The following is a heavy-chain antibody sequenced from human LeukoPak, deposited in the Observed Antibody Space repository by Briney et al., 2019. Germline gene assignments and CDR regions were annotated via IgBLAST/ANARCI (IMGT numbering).Heavy chain of an antibody. V-gene: IGHV3-48*03. Sequence: PGRSLRLSCAASGFTFSRYEMNWVRQAPGKGLEWVSYISSSGSTIYYADSVKGRFTISRDNAKNSLYLQMNSLRAEDTAVYYCVRDKDTAMVRFDYWGQGTLVTVSS. J-gene: IGHJ4*02. CDR2: ISSSGSTI. CDR1: GFTFSRYE. D-gene: IGHD5-18*01. CDR3: VRDKDTAMVRFDY.